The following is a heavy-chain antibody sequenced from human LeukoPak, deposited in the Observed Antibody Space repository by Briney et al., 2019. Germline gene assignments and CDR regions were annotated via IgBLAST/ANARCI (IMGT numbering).Heavy chain of an antibody. CDR3: ARGHYDYVWGSYRPYYYYYMDV. CDR1: GFTFSDYY. V-gene: IGHV3-11*04. Sequence: GGSLRLSCAASGFTFSDYYMSWIRQAPGKGLEWVSYISSSGSTIYYADSVKGRFTISRDNAKNSLYLQMNSLRAEDTAVYYCARGHYDYVWGSYRPYYYYYMDVWGKGTTVTVSS. D-gene: IGHD3-16*02. CDR2: ISSSGSTI. J-gene: IGHJ6*03.